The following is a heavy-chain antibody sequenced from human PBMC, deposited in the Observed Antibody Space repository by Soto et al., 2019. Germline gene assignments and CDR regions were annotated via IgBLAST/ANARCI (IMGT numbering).Heavy chain of an antibody. J-gene: IGHJ6*03. Sequence: ASVKVSCKASGYTFTSYDINWVRQATGQGLEWMGWMNPNSGNTGYAQKFQGRVTMTRNTSISTAYMELSSLRSEDTAVYYCARGFVVVVAASNYYYYYMDVWGKGTTVTVSS. D-gene: IGHD2-15*01. CDR1: GYTFTSYD. V-gene: IGHV1-8*01. CDR2: MNPNSGNT. CDR3: ARGFVVVVAASNYYYYYMDV.